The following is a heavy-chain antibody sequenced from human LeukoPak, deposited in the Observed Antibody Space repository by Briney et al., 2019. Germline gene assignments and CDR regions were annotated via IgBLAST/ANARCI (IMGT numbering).Heavy chain of an antibody. CDR3: ARHYYDYVWGSYTPFDY. Sequence: SETLSLTCTVSGGSNSSYYWSWIRQPPGKGLEWIGYIYYSGSTNYNPSLKSRVTISVDTSKNQFSLKLSSVTAADTAVYYCARHYYDYVWGSYTPFDYWGQGTLVTVSS. CDR1: GGSNSSYY. V-gene: IGHV4-59*01. D-gene: IGHD3-16*01. J-gene: IGHJ4*02. CDR2: IYYSGST.